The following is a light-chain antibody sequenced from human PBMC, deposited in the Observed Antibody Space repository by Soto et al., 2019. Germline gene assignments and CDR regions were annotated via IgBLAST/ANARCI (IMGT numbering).Light chain of an antibody. V-gene: IGLV2-14*01. CDR1: TNDVGGYDY. Sequence: QSALTQPASESGSLGQSITMSCSGTTNDVGGYDYVSWYQQHPGKDPKLVIFEVTYRPSGVSSRFSGSKSGNTASLTVSGLQAEDEGDYYCSSYTTSSTVVFGGGTKLTVL. J-gene: IGLJ2*01. CDR2: EVT. CDR3: SSYTTSSTVV.